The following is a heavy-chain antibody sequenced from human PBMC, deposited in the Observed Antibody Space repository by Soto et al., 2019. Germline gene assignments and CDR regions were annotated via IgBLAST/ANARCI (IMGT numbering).Heavy chain of an antibody. V-gene: IGHV1-18*01. CDR2: ISAFNEYT. Sequence: GPSVRVSCKASGYTFNKYVVNWVRQAPGQRRERMGRISAFNEYTNLAQKFQGRLTLTTDASTNTPYMELQVLRSDDTAMYYCARGRRVVIPAGPPDSFDVWGQGTMVTVS. D-gene: IGHD2-21*01. CDR1: GYTFNKYV. CDR3: ARGRRVVIPAGPPDSFDV. J-gene: IGHJ3*01.